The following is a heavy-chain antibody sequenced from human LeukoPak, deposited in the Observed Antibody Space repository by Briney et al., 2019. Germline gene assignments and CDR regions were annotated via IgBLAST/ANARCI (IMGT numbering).Heavy chain of an antibody. CDR2: ISSSGSTI. CDR1: GFTFSSYE. D-gene: IGHD3-10*01. V-gene: IGHV3-48*03. J-gene: IGHJ6*03. CDR3: ARVYYGSGSLHYYYYYMDV. Sequence: GGALRLSCAASGFTFSSYEMNWVRQAPGKGLEWVSYISSSGSTIYYADSVKGRFTISRDNSKNTVYLQMNSLRAEDTAVYYCARVYYGSGSLHYYYYYMDVWGKGTTVTISS.